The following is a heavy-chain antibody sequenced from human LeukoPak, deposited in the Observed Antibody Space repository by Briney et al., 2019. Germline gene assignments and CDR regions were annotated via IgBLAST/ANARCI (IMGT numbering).Heavy chain of an antibody. V-gene: IGHV4-31*03. J-gene: IGHJ4*02. CDR2: IYYSGSA. Sequence: PSETLSLTCTVSGGSISSGGYYWSWIRQHPGKGLEWIGYIYYSGSAYYNPSLKSRVSISVDTSKNQFSLKLSSVTAADTAVYYCARVLNYDYVWGGYRYGNYFDYWGQGTLVTVSS. CDR1: GGSISSGGYY. CDR3: ARVLNYDYVWGGYRYGNYFDY. D-gene: IGHD3-16*02.